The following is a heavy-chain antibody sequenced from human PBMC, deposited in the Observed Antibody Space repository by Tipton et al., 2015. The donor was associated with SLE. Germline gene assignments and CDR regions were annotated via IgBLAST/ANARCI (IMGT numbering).Heavy chain of an antibody. V-gene: IGHV4-39*07. J-gene: IGHJ4*02. Sequence: TLSLTCTVSDGSIRSTNYYWGWIRQPPGKGLEWIGRIFYTGSTYYNPSLKSRVSFSIDTSKHQFSLKLNSVTAADTAVYYCARRHYSVPFDSCGQGTLVTVSS. CDR1: DGSIRSTNYY. D-gene: IGHD5/OR15-5a*01. CDR3: ARRHYSVPFDS. CDR2: IFYTGST.